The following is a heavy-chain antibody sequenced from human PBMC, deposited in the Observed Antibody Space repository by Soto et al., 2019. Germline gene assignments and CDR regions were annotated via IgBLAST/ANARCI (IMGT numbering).Heavy chain of an antibody. CDR1: GGTFGSYT. Sequence: SVTVSCKASGGTFGSYTISWGRPAPGQGLEWMGRIIPILGIANYAQKFQGRVTITADKSTRTAYTDLSSLMFADTAVYDCARASRDSGYDRQIYYYYYYGMDVWGQGTTVTVSS. V-gene: IGHV1-69*02. D-gene: IGHD5-12*01. CDR2: IIPILGIA. J-gene: IGHJ6*02. CDR3: ARASRDSGYDRQIYYYYYYGMDV.